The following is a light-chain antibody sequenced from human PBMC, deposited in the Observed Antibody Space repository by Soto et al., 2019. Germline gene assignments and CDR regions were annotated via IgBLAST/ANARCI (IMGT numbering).Light chain of an antibody. CDR2: LGS. CDR3: MQALQTPRT. V-gene: IGKV2-28*01. CDR1: QSLLHSNGYNS. Sequence: DIVMTQSPLSLPVTPGEPASISCRSSQSLLHSNGYNSLDWYLQKPGQSPQLLIYLGSNRASGVPDRFIAGRSCRDIPLKISRVEAEDVGVYYCMQALQTPRTFGQGTKVEIK. J-gene: IGKJ1*01.